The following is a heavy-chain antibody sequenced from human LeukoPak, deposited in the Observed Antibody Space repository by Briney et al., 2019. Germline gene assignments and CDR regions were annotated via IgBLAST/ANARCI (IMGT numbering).Heavy chain of an antibody. D-gene: IGHD2-2*01. CDR3: ARGSIVVVPAPSNYFDY. J-gene: IGHJ4*02. CDR2: IIPIFGTA. CDR1: GGTFSSYA. V-gene: IGHV1-69*13. Sequence: ASVKVSCKASGGTFSSYAISWVRQAPGQGLEWMGGIIPIFGTANYGQKFQGRVTITADESTSTAYMELSSLRSEDTAVYYCARGSIVVVPAPSNYFDYWGQGTLVTVSP.